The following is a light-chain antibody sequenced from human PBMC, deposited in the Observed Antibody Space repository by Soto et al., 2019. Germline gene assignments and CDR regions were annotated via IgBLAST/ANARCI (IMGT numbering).Light chain of an antibody. J-gene: IGKJ1*01. CDR1: QSISSY. CDR3: QQSHSIPWT. V-gene: IGKV1-39*01. Sequence: IRMTQSPSSLSASVGDRVTITCRASQSISSYLNWYQQKSGKAPKLLISAASSLESGVPPRFSGSGSGTDFTLTITSLQPEDFATYYCQQSHSIPWTFGQGTKVDIK. CDR2: AAS.